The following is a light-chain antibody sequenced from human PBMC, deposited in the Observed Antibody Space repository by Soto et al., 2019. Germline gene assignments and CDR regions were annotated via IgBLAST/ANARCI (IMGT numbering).Light chain of an antibody. Sequence: QSALTQPRSVSGSPGQAVTFSCTGTNSDVGGYNYVSWYQQHPDKAPKLIIYDVSKRPSGVPDRFSGSKSGNTASLTISGLQAEDEADYFCSSFAGSYTNVFGTGTKLTVL. CDR1: NSDVGGYNY. J-gene: IGLJ1*01. CDR3: SSFAGSYTNV. V-gene: IGLV2-11*01. CDR2: DVS.